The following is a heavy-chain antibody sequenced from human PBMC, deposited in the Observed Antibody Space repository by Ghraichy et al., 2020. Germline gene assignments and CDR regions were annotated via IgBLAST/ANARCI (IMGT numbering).Heavy chain of an antibody. J-gene: IGHJ3*02. D-gene: IGHD1-26*01. V-gene: IGHV4-39*01. CDR2: IYYSGST. CDR3: ARGEERWEPHPDAFDI. Sequence: SETLSLTCTVSGGSISSSSYYWGWIRQPPGKGLEWIGSIYYSGSTYYNPSLKSRVTISVDTSKNQFSLKLSSVTAADTAVYYCARGEERWEPHPDAFDIWGQGTMVTVSS. CDR1: GGSISSSSYY.